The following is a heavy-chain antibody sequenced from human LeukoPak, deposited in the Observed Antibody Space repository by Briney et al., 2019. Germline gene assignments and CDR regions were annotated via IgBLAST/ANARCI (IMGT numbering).Heavy chain of an antibody. Sequence: GGSLRLSCRASGFIFSDYYLSWIHQTPGKGLEWLSYINSSGSITDYADSVKGRFTISRDNAKNSVYLQMTSLRTEDTAVYYCARATRGGVGASSYWGQGTLVTVST. CDR2: INSSGSIT. J-gene: IGHJ4*02. CDR1: GFIFSDYY. V-gene: IGHV3-11*01. CDR3: ARATRGGVGASSY. D-gene: IGHD1-26*01.